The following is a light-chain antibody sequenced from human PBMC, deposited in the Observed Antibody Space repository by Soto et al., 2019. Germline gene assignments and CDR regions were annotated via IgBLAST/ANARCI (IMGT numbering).Light chain of an antibody. V-gene: IGKV3-11*01. CDR2: ATS. CDR3: QQRSNWPWT. J-gene: IGKJ1*01. CDR1: QSVSSK. Sequence: EIVLTQSPATLSLSPGERVTLSCRASQSVSSKLAWYQRKPGQAPRLLLYATSTRATGIPARFSGSGSGTDFTLTISSLEPEDFAVYYCQQRSNWPWTFGQGTKVDIK.